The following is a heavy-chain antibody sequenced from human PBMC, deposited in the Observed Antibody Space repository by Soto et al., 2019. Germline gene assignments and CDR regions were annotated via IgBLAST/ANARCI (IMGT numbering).Heavy chain of an antibody. J-gene: IGHJ5*02. CDR1: GGSISSYY. CDR2: IYYSGST. CDR3: ARGSSPHGCNPETTKKNHWFHP. Sequence: PSETLSLTCTVSGGSISSYYWSWIRQPPGKGLEWIGYIYYSGSTNYNPSLKSRVTISVDTSKNQFSLKLSSVTAADTAVYYCARGSSPHGCNPETTKKNHWFHPWGQGTLVTVSS. V-gene: IGHV4-59*01. D-gene: IGHD1-7*01.